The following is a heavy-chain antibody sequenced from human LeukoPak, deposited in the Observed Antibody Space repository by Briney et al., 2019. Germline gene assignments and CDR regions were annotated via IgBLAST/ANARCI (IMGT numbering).Heavy chain of an antibody. J-gene: IGHJ2*01. CDR1: GGSLSTYY. V-gene: IGHV4-59*01. CDR2: IYYSGST. Sequence: SETLSLTCTVSGGSLSTYYWSWIRQPPGKGLEWIGYIYYSGSTNYNTSLKSRVTMSVDTSKNQFSLKLSSVTAADTAVYYCAREDWYFNLWGRGTLVTVSS. CDR3: AREDWYFNL.